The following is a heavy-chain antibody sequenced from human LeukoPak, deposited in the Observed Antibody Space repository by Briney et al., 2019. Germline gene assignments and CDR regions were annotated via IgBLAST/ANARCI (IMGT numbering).Heavy chain of an antibody. J-gene: IGHJ4*02. CDR2: ISSSGSTI. CDR3: ARGLNYYSAGSLNDY. Sequence: GGSLRLSCAASGFTFSERYMSWIRQAPGKGLEWVSYISSSGSTIDYADSVKGRFTISRDNAKNSLYLQMNSLRADDTALYYCARGLNYYSAGSLNDYWGQGTLVTVSS. D-gene: IGHD3-10*01. CDR1: GFTFSERY. V-gene: IGHV3-11*01.